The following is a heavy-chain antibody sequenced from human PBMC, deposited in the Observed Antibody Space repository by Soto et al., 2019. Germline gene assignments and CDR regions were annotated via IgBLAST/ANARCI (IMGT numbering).Heavy chain of an antibody. Sequence: QVQLVQSGAEVKKPGSSVKVSCKASGGTFNSYPITWVRQAPGQGLEWMGGIIPIISTTNYAQKFQGRVTITADESTTTAYMELSSLGLEDTAVYYCASSYGTSWYGDYWGQGTLVTVSS. D-gene: IGHD6-13*01. CDR2: IIPIISTT. CDR3: ASSYGTSWYGDY. V-gene: IGHV1-69*01. J-gene: IGHJ4*02. CDR1: GGTFNSYP.